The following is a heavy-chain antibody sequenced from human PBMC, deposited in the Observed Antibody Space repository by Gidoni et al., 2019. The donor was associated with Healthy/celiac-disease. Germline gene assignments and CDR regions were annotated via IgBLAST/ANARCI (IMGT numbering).Heavy chain of an antibody. J-gene: IGHJ6*02. D-gene: IGHD3-16*01. CDR3: VKDPRGGDYYYYYGMDV. CDR1: GFTFSSYA. Sequence: EVQLVESGGGLVQPGGSLRLSCSASGFTFSSYALHWVRQAPGKGLEYVSAISSNGGSTYYADSVKGRFTISRDNSKNTLYLQMSSLRAEDTAVYYCVKDPRGGDYYYYYGMDVWGQGTTVTVSS. CDR2: ISSNGGST. V-gene: IGHV3-64D*08.